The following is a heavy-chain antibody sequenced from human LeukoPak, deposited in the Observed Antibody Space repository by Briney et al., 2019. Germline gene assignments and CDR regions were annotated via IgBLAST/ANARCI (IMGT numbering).Heavy chain of an antibody. V-gene: IGHV3-21*01. CDR1: GFTFSSYS. J-gene: IGHJ4*02. CDR2: ISSSSSYI. Sequence: GGSLRLSCAASGFTFSSYSMNWVRQAPGKGLEWVSSISSSSSYIYYADSVKGRFTISRDNAKNSLYLQMNSLRAEDTAVYYCARGLGVAAAGKAYWGQGTLVTVSS. CDR3: ARGLGVAAAGKAY. D-gene: IGHD6-13*01.